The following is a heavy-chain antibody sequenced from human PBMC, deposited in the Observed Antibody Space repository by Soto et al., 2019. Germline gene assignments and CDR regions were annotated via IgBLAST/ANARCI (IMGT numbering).Heavy chain of an antibody. V-gene: IGHV1-46*01. CDR3: ARDRDGYNYAASDY. D-gene: IGHD5-12*01. CDR1: GYTFTTYY. CDR2: IIPGIGSA. J-gene: IGHJ4*02. Sequence: ASVKVSCKASGYTFTTYYMHWVRQAPGQGLEWMGIIIPGIGSATYAQKFQGRVTITTDESTSTAYMELSSLRSEDTAVYYCARDRDGYNYAASDYWGQGTLVTVSS.